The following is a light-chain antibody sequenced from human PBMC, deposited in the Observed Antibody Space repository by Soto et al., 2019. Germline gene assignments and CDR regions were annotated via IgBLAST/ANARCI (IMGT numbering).Light chain of an antibody. J-gene: IGKJ1*01. V-gene: IGKV3-20*01. Sequence: STEERATLSCRTSQSVSNNYLAWYQQKPGQAPRFLIYDASSRATGIPARFSGSGSGTEFTLTISRLEPEDFAVYYCQQFDSSPRTFGQGTKVDIK. CDR2: DAS. CDR3: QQFDSSPRT. CDR1: QSVSNNY.